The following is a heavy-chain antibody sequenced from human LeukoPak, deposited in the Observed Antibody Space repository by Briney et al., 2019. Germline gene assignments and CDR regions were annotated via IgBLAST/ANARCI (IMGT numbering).Heavy chain of an antibody. Sequence: GGSLRLSCAASGFTFSNYDMLWVRQAPGKGLEWVAAISYDGSNKYYADSVTDRFTISRDNSKNTLYLQMNSLRAEDTAVYYCAKVLWFGELYSSFYGMDVWGQGTTVTVSS. CDR1: GFTFSNYD. J-gene: IGHJ6*02. CDR3: AKVLWFGELYSSFYGMDV. V-gene: IGHV3-30*18. CDR2: ISYDGSNK. D-gene: IGHD3-10*01.